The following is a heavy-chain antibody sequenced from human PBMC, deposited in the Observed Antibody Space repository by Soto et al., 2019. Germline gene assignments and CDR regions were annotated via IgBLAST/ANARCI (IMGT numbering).Heavy chain of an antibody. V-gene: IGHV4-34*01. J-gene: IGHJ4*01. Sequence: PSETLSLTCTVSGGSISSYYWSWIRQPPGKGLEWIGEISHSGSTDYNPSLKSRLTISIDASKNQFCLKLSSVTAADTAVYYCARWWLGGYDSYFDYWGQGALVTVSS. CDR1: GGSISSYY. CDR3: ARWWLGGYDSYFDY. D-gene: IGHD5-12*01. CDR2: ISHSGST.